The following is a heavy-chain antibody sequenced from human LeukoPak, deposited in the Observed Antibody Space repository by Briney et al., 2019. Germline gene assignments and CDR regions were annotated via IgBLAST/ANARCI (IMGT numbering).Heavy chain of an antibody. CDR2: ISSSGSTI. CDR1: GFTFSDYY. J-gene: IGHJ4*02. CDR3: ARENDCSSTSCYRGYGFDY. D-gene: IGHD2-2*01. V-gene: IGHV3-11*01. Sequence: GGSLRLSCAASGFTFSDYYMSWIRQAPGKGLEWVSYISSSGSTIYYADPVKGRFTISRDNAKNSLYLQMNSLRAEDTAVYYCARENDCSSTSCYRGYGFDYWGQGTLVTVSS.